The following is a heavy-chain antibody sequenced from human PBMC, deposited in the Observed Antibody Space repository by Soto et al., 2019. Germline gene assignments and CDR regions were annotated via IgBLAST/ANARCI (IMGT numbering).Heavy chain of an antibody. CDR3: ARDRSRLAVAGTFDY. Sequence: QVQLVESGGGVVQPGRSLRLSCAASGFTFSSYAMHWVRQAPGKGLEWVAVIGYDGSNIYYADSVKGRFTISRDNSKNTLYLQMNSLRAGDTAVYYCARDRSRLAVAGTFDYWGQGTLVTVSS. CDR2: IGYDGSNI. J-gene: IGHJ4*02. CDR1: GFTFSSYA. D-gene: IGHD6-19*01. V-gene: IGHV3-33*01.